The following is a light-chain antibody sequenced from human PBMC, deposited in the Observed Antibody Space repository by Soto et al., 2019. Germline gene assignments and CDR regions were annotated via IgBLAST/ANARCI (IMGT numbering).Light chain of an antibody. CDR3: AAWDDSLNGLV. J-gene: IGLJ3*02. CDR1: SSNIGSNT. CDR2: NNN. V-gene: IGLV1-44*01. Sequence: QSVLTQPPSASGTPGQRVTISCSGRSSNIGSNTVNWYQQLPGAAPKLLIYNNNQRPSGVPDRFSGSKSVTSASLAISGLQSEDEADYYCAAWDDSLNGLVFGGGTKVTVL.